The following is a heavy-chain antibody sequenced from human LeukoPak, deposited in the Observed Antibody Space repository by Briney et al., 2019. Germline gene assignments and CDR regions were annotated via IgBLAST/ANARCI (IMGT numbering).Heavy chain of an antibody. J-gene: IGHJ4*02. Sequence: GGSLRLSCTASGFTFGDYLLSWFRQAPGKGLEWIGFISGGTTEYAASVKGRFTISRDDSTSIAYLQMNSLTTEDTAVYYCSRGSGWLTVYWGQGTLVTVSS. CDR3: SRGSGWLTVY. CDR1: GFTFGDYL. CDR2: ISGGTT. D-gene: IGHD6-19*01. V-gene: IGHV3-49*03.